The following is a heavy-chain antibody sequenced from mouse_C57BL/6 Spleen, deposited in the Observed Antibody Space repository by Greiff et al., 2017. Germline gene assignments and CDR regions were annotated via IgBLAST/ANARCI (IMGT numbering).Heavy chain of an antibody. CDR2: IDPSDSYT. Sequence: QVQLQQPGAELVMPGASVKLSCKASGYTFTSYWMHWVKQRPGQGLAWIGEIDPSDSYTNYNQKFKGKSTLTVDKSSSTAYMQLSSLTSEDSAVYYCARRGRDAMDYWGQGTSVTVSS. CDR1: GYTFTSYW. CDR3: ARRGRDAMDY. V-gene: IGHV1-69*01. J-gene: IGHJ4*01.